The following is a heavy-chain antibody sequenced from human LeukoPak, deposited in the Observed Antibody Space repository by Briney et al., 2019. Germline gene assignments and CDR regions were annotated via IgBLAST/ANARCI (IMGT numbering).Heavy chain of an antibody. J-gene: IGHJ4*02. D-gene: IGHD3-22*01. CDR1: GYTFTSYA. Sequence: ASVKVSCKASGYTFTSYAMHWVRQAPGQRLEWMGWINAGNGNTKYSQKFQGRVTITRDTSASTAYMELSSLRSEDTAVYYCAREAPGNYYDSSGYYNYWGQGTLVTVSS. CDR2: INAGNGNT. CDR3: AREAPGNYYDSSGYYNY. V-gene: IGHV1-3*01.